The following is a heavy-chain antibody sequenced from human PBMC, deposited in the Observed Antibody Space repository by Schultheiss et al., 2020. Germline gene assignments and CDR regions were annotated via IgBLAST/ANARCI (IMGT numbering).Heavy chain of an antibody. CDR2: MNPNSGNT. CDR3: ARVTARGSSSSLELYYYYGMDV. V-gene: IGHV1-8*01. CDR1: GYTFTSYD. J-gene: IGHJ6*02. Sequence: ASVKVSCKASGYTFTSYDINWVRQATGQGLEWMGWMNPNSGNTGYAQKFQGRVTMTRDTSTSTVYMELSSLRSEDTAVYYCARVTARGSSSSLELYYYYGMDVWGQGTTVTVSS. D-gene: IGHD6-6*01.